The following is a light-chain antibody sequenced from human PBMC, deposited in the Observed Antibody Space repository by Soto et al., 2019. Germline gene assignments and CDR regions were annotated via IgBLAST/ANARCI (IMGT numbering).Light chain of an antibody. Sequence: DIVMTQSQDSLAVSLGERATINCKSSQSVLYSSNNKNYLAWYQQKPGQPPKLLIYWASTRESGVPDRFSGSGSGTDFTLTISSLQAEDVAVYYCQQYYITPPITFGPGTKVDIK. CDR2: WAS. J-gene: IGKJ3*01. CDR1: QSVLYSSNNKNY. V-gene: IGKV4-1*01. CDR3: QQYYITPPIT.